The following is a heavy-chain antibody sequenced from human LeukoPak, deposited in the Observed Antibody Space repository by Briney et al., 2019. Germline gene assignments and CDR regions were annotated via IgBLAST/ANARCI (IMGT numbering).Heavy chain of an antibody. V-gene: IGHV4-59*12. D-gene: IGHD2-15*01. Sequence: PSETLSLTCTVSGGSISSYYWSWIRQPPGNGLVWIGYNYYSGSTNYNPSLKSRVTISVDTSKNQFSLKLSSVPAADTAVYYCARDLGGGSPSYYYYYYGMDVWGQGTTVTVSS. CDR2: NYYSGST. CDR1: GGSISSYY. J-gene: IGHJ6*02. CDR3: ARDLGGGSPSYYYYYYGMDV.